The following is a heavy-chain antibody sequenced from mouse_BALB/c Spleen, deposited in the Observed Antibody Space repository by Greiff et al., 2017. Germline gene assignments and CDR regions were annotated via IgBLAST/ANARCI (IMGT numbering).Heavy chain of an antibody. V-gene: IGHV3-6*02. CDR2: ISYDGSN. D-gene: IGHD2-1*01. CDR3: ARDRGNYPLDY. J-gene: IGHJ4*01. CDR1: GYSITSGYY. Sequence: DVQLQESGPGLVKPSQSLSLTCSVTGYSITSGYYWNWIRQFPGNKLEWMGYISYDGSNNYNPSLKNRISITRDTSKNQFFLKLNSVTTEDTATYYCARDRGNYPLDYWGQGTSVTVSS.